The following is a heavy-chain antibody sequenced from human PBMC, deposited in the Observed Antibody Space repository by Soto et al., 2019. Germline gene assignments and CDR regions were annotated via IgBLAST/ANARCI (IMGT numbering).Heavy chain of an antibody. V-gene: IGHV3-74*01. Sequence: EVQLVESGGDSVQPGGSLRLSCAASGFIFSVYWMHWVRQAPGKGLVWVTRMNRGGSSTTYADSVKGRFTVSRDNARNPLYVQVYSARTEDTAVYYRARGRDLNVVEPVVVWYEPSGPGTQVTVS. CDR2: MNRGGSST. CDR1: GFIFSVYW. CDR3: ARGRDLNVVEPVVVWYEP. D-gene: IGHD2-2*01. J-gene: IGHJ5*02.